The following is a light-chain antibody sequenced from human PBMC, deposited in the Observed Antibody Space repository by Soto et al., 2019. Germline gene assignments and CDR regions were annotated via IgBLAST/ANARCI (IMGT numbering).Light chain of an antibody. CDR2: GAS. CDR3: QQYSTWPPEYT. CDR1: QSVSSN. V-gene: IGKV3-15*01. Sequence: EIVMTQSPATLSVSPGERATLSCRASQSVSSNLAWYQQKPGQAPRLLISGASTRATGSPARFSGSGSGTEFTRTISRLQAEEVAVYYWQQYSTWPPEYTCGQGTKLEIK. J-gene: IGKJ2*01.